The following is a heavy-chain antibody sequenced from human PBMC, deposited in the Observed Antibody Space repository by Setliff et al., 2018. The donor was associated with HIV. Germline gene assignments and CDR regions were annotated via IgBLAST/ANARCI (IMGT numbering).Heavy chain of an antibody. D-gene: IGHD5-12*01. CDR1: GGSFNDYY. V-gene: IGHV4-34*01. CDR3: ARLGRPYSGQGWFDP. CDR2: IDHSGST. Sequence: SETLSLTCAVYGGSFNDYYWTWIRQPPGKGLEWIGEIDHSGSTKYHASLKSRVTISIDTSKNQFFLNLSSVTATDSAVYYCARLGRPYSGQGWFDPWGQGTLVTVSS. J-gene: IGHJ5*02.